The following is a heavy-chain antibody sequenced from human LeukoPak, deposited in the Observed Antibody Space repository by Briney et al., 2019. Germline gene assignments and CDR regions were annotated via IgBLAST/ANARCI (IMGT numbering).Heavy chain of an antibody. CDR2: IFYSGST. Sequence: KASETLSLTCTVSGGSISGYYWSWVRQPPGKGLEWVGYIFYSGSTKYGPSLESRVTISLDTSKNQFSLKLSSVTAADTAVYYCAREADYGGNPGEYFQHWGQGTLVTVSS. CDR1: GGSISGYY. D-gene: IGHD4-23*01. V-gene: IGHV4-59*12. J-gene: IGHJ1*01. CDR3: AREADYGGNPGEYFQH.